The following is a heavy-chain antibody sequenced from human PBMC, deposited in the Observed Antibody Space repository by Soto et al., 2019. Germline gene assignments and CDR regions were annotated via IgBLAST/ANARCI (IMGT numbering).Heavy chain of an antibody. CDR2: ISYDGSNK. Sequence: QVQLVESGGGVVQPGRSLRLSCAASGFTFSSYAMHWVRQAPGKGLEWVAVISYDGSNKYYADSVKGRFTISRDNSKNTLYLQMNRLSAEDTAVYSWARAHGRYFDWLPFDYWGQGTLVTVSS. V-gene: IGHV3-30-3*01. J-gene: IGHJ4*02. CDR1: GFTFSSYA. D-gene: IGHD3-9*01. CDR3: ARAHGRYFDWLPFDY.